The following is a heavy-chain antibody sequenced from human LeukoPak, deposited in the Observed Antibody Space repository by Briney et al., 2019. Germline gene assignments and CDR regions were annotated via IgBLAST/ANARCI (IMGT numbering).Heavy chain of an antibody. CDR3: ARDIEMATIASYYFDY. J-gene: IGHJ4*02. CDR2: ISYDGSNK. V-gene: IGHV3-30-3*01. CDR1: GFTFSSYA. D-gene: IGHD5-24*01. Sequence: GGSLRLSCAASGFTFSSYAMSWVRQAPGKGLEWVAVISYDGSNKYYADSVKGRFTISRDNSKNTLYLQMNSLRAEDTAVYYCARDIEMATIASYYFDYWGQGTLVTVSS.